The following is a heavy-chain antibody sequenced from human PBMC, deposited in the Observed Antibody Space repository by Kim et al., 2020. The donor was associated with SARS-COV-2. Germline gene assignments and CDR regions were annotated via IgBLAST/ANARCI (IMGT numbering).Heavy chain of an antibody. CDR2: IWYDGSNK. J-gene: IGHJ4*02. Sequence: GGSLRLSCAASGFTFSSYGMHWVRQAPGKGLEWVAVIWYDGSNKYYADSVKGRFTISRDNSKNTLYLQMNSLRAEDTAVYYCARVGGGPKRIAARNPFDYWGQGTLGTVSS. CDR1: GFTFSSYG. D-gene: IGHD6-6*01. V-gene: IGHV3-33*01. CDR3: ARVGGGPKRIAARNPFDY.